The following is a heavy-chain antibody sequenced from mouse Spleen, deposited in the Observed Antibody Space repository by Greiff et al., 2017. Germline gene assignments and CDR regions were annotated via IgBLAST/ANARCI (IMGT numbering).Heavy chain of an antibody. CDR2: ISNLAYSI. J-gene: IGHJ2*01. V-gene: IGHV5-15*01. CDR3: ARQEGGCLDY. CDR1: GFTFSDYG. Sequence: EVQGVESGGGLVKPGGSLKLSCAASGFTFSDYGMAWVRQAPGKGPEWVAFISNLAYSIYYADTVTGRFTISRENAKNTLYLEMSSLRSEDTAMYYCARQEGGCLDYWGQGTTLTVSS.